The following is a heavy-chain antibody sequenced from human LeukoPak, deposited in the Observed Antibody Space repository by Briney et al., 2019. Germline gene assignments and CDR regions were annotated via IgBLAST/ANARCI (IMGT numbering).Heavy chain of an antibody. CDR3: ARDRASSSWPKTYYYYMDV. CDR1: GGSISSGSYY. CDR2: IYTSGST. J-gene: IGHJ6*03. Sequence: SETLSLTCTVSGGSISSGSYYWSWIRQPAGKGLEWIGRIYTSGSTNYNPSLKSRVTISVDTSKNQFSLKLSSVTAADTAVYYCARDRASSSWPKTYYYYMDVWGKGTTVTISS. D-gene: IGHD6-13*01. V-gene: IGHV4-61*02.